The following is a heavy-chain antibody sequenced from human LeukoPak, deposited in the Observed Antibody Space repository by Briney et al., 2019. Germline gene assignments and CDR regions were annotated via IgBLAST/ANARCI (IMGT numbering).Heavy chain of an antibody. CDR2: IYYSGST. CDR3: ASIDYDSSGPSPGDY. V-gene: IGHV4-59*13. Sequence: SETLSLTCTVSGGSISRNYWNWIRQPPGKGLEWIGYIYYSGSTNYNPSLKSRVTISVDTSKNQFSLKLSSVTAADTAVYYCASIDYDSSGPSPGDYWGQGTLVTVSS. D-gene: IGHD3-22*01. CDR1: GGSISRNY. J-gene: IGHJ4*02.